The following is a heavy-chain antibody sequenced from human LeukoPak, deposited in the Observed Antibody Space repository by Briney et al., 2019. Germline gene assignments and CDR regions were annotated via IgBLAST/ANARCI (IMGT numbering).Heavy chain of an antibody. CDR3: ADVCFACSSGYFDY. CDR1: GFPFSDFS. D-gene: IGHD3-22*01. CDR2: TNSGGTST. J-gene: IGHJ4*02. V-gene: IGHV3-23*01. Sequence: GGSLRLSCATSGFPFSDFSMSWVRQAPGKGLEWISTTNSGGTSTYYAESVKGRFTISRDNSKNTLYLQMNSLRAEDTAVYYCADVCFACSSGYFDYWGQGTLVTVSS.